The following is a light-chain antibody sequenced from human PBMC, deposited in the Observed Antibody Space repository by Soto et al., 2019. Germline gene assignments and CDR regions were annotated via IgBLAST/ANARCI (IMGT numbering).Light chain of an antibody. CDR1: QSVRSN. Sequence: IVMTQSPATLSVSPGERATLSCRASQSVRSNLAWYQQKPGQAPRLLIYGASTRATGIPARFSGSGSGTEFTLTISSLQSEDFAVYYCQQYNNWPITFGQGTRLEIK. J-gene: IGKJ5*01. CDR2: GAS. CDR3: QQYNNWPIT. V-gene: IGKV3D-15*01.